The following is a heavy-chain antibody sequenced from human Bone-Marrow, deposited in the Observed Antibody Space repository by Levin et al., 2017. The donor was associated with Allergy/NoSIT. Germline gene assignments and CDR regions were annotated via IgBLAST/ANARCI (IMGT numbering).Heavy chain of an antibody. V-gene: IGHV3-33*01. Sequence: GESLKISCVVSGFALNDFGMHWVRQAPGKGLEWVAVIWHDGSRTYFADSVQGRFAVSRDISKNTVSLQMNGLRADDSAVYYCATHDDYGDYVPFDYWGPGTLVTVSS. J-gene: IGHJ4*02. CDR1: GFALNDFG. D-gene: IGHD4-17*01. CDR3: ATHDDYGDYVPFDY. CDR2: IWHDGSRT.